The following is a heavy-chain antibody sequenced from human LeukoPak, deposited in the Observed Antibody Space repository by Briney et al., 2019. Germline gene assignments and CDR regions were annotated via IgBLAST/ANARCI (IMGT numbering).Heavy chain of an antibody. CDR1: GFTFDDYA. Sequence: GGSLRLSCAASGFTFDDYAMHWVRQAPGKGLEWVSGISWNSGSIGYADSVKGRFTISRDNAKNSLYLQMNSLRAEDTAVYYCARAYSSSRPFDYWGQGTLVTVSS. CDR3: ARAYSSSRPFDY. V-gene: IGHV3-9*01. D-gene: IGHD6-13*01. CDR2: ISWNSGSI. J-gene: IGHJ4*02.